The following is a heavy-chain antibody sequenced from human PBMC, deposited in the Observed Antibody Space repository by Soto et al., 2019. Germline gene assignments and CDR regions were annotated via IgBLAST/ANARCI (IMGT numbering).Heavy chain of an antibody. CDR2: IYYSGNT. J-gene: IGHJ6*02. CDR1: GGSISSYY. CDR3: ASGRITSDYYYGMDV. Sequence: SETLSLTCTVSGGSISSYYWSWIRQPPGKGLEWIGYIYYSGNTNYNPSLKSRVTISVDRSKNQFSLKLSSVTAADTAVYYCASGRITSDYYYGMDVWGQGTTVTVSS. D-gene: IGHD1-26*01. V-gene: IGHV4-59*12.